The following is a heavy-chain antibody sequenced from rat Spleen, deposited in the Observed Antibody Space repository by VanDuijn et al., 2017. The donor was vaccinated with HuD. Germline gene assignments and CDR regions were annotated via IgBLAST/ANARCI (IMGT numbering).Heavy chain of an antibody. J-gene: IGHJ2*01. CDR2: INTGGGGT. D-gene: IGHD1-11*01. V-gene: IGHV5-27*01. CDR3: ATYGGFIDY. Sequence: EVQLVESGGGLVQPGRSLKLSYAVSGFTFSNYYMAWVRQAPTKGLEWVANINTGGGGTYYRDSVKGRFTISRDNAKSTLYLQMDSLRSEDTATYYCATYGGFIDYWGQGVVVTVSS. CDR1: GFTFSNYY.